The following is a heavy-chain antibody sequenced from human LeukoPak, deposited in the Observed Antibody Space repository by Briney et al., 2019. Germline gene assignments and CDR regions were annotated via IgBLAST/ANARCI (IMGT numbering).Heavy chain of an antibody. CDR2: ISYDGSNK. V-gene: IGHV3-30*18. J-gene: IGHJ4*02. CDR1: GFTFSSYV. CDR3: AKEGSNGDFDY. Sequence: HPGGSLRLSCAASGFTFSSYVMHWVRQAPGKGLEWVAVISYDGSNKYYADSVKGRFTISRDNSKNTLYLQMNSLRAEDTAVYYCAKEGSNGDFDYWGQGTLVTVSS. D-gene: IGHD1-26*01.